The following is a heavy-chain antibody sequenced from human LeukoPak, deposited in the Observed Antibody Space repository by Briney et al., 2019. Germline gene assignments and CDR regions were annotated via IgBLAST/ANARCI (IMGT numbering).Heavy chain of an antibody. Sequence: TGGSLRLSCAVSGFTFSNYGMHWVRQAPGKGLEWVAVISYDGSKKYYADSVKGRFTISRDNSKNTLYLQMNSLRAEDTAVYYCAKEAFDSSGSSDYWGQGTLVTVSS. CDR1: GFTFSNYG. V-gene: IGHV3-30*18. CDR3: AKEAFDSSGSSDY. D-gene: IGHD3-22*01. CDR2: ISYDGSKK. J-gene: IGHJ4*02.